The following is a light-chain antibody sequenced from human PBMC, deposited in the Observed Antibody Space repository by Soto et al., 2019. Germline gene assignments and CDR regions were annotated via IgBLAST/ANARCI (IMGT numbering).Light chain of an antibody. Sequence: ESVLTQSPATLSLSPGERATLSCRASPSVSNSLAWYQHKPGQAPRLLIYDASNRATGAPTRFSGSGSGTDFTLTISSLEPEDFAVYYCQQRNKWPTVTFGGGTKVDIK. J-gene: IGKJ4*01. CDR3: QQRNKWPTVT. CDR2: DAS. V-gene: IGKV3-11*01. CDR1: PSVSNS.